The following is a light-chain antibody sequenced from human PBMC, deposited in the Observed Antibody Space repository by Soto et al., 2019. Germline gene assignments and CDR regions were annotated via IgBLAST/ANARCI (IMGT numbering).Light chain of an antibody. V-gene: IGKV1-39*01. J-gene: IGKJ3*01. CDR3: QQSYSAPFA. CDR2: AAS. CDR1: QSISNY. Sequence: DIQMTQSPSSLSASVGDRVTITCRASQSISNYLNWYQRKPGKAPKLLIYAASSLQSGVPSRFSGSGSGTDFTLTINSLQPEDFATYDCQQSYSAPFAFVPGTKVDLK.